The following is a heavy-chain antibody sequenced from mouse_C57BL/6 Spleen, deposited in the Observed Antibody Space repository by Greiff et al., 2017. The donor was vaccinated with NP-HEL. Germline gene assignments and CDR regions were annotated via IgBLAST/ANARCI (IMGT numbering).Heavy chain of an antibody. CDR2: IHPNSGST. CDR3: ARSYYSNNLYAMDY. Sequence: VQLQQSGAELVKPGASVKLSCKASGYTFTSYWMHWVKQRPGQGLEWIGMIHPNSGSTNYNEKFKSKATLTVDKSSSTAYMQLSSLTSEDSAVYYCARSYYSNNLYAMDYWGQGTSVTVSS. J-gene: IGHJ4*01. CDR1: GYTFTSYW. D-gene: IGHD2-5*01. V-gene: IGHV1-64*01.